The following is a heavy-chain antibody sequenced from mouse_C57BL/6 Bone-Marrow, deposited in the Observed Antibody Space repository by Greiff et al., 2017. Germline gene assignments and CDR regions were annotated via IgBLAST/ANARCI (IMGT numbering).Heavy chain of an antibody. D-gene: IGHD1-1*01. Sequence: EVKLMESGPGLAKPSQSLSLTCSVTGYSITSDYWNWIRKFPGNKLEYMGYITYRGSTYYNPSLKNRISITRDTYKNQYYLQLNSVTTDDTATYYGARWDYGSSYCYFDVWGTGTTVTVSS. CDR3: ARWDYGSSYCYFDV. V-gene: IGHV3-8*01. CDR1: GYSITSDY. J-gene: IGHJ1*03. CDR2: ITYRGST.